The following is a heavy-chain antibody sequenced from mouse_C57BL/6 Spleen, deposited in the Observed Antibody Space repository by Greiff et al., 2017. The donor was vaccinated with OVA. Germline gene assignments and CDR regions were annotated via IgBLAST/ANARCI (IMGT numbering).Heavy chain of an antibody. CDR3: ARSSDCPAYYYLDY. CDR1: GFNITNTY. Sequence: EVQLQESVAELVRPGASVKLSCTASGFNITNTYMHWVKQRPEQGLEWIGRIDPANGNTKYAPKFPGKATITADTSSNTAYLQLSSLTSEDTAVYYCARSSDCPAYYYLDYWGQGTTLTVSS. D-gene: IGHD6-5*01. V-gene: IGHV14-3*01. J-gene: IGHJ2*01. CDR2: IDPANGNT.